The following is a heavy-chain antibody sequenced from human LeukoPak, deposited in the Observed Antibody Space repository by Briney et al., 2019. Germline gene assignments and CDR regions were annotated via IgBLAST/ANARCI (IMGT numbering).Heavy chain of an antibody. D-gene: IGHD2-21*02. J-gene: IGHJ1*01. V-gene: IGHV4-38-2*01. CDR1: GYSIGSGYY. CDR2: IYHTKTT. CDR3: ARVSGDDSGHFHL. Sequence: SETLSLTCAVSGYSIGSGYYWGWIRPPPGKGLEWIGSIYHTKTTSYNPSLTSRVTISVDTSKSQFSLRLSSVTAADTAVYYCARVSGDDSGHFHLWGQGTLVTVSS.